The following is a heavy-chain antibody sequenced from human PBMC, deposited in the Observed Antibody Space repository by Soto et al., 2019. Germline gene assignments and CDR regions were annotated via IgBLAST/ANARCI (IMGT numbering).Heavy chain of an antibody. V-gene: IGHV1-18*01. J-gene: IGHJ4*02. D-gene: IGHD2-8*01. Sequence: AASVKVSCKASGYTFTSYGTSWVRQAPGQGLEWMGWISAYNGNTNYAQKLQGRVTMTTDTSTSTAYMELRSLRSDDTAVYYCARGRPYCTNGVCYIAYFDYWGQGTLVTVSS. CDR3: ARGRPYCTNGVCYIAYFDY. CDR1: GYTFTSYG. CDR2: ISAYNGNT.